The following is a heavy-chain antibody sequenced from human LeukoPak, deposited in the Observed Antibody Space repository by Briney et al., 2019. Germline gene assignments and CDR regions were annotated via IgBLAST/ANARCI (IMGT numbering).Heavy chain of an antibody. Sequence: ASVTVSCKSSGYTFTSYGISWVRQAPGQGLEWMGWISAYNGNTNYAQKLQGRVTMTTDTSTSTAYMELRSLRSDDTAVYYCARAGQWLVRSRSWFDPWGQGTLVTVSS. CDR3: ARAGQWLVRSRSWFDP. V-gene: IGHV1-18*01. J-gene: IGHJ5*02. CDR2: ISAYNGNT. D-gene: IGHD6-19*01. CDR1: GYTFTSYG.